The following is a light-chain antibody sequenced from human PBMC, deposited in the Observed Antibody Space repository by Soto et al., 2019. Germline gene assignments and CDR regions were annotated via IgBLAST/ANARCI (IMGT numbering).Light chain of an antibody. CDR3: QKYNSAPNT. Sequence: DVQMTQSPSSLSASVGDRVTITCRASRDISSSLAWYQQKPGKVPKLLIYAASTLHAGVQSRFSGSGSGTFFTLTINRLQPEYGATYYCQKYNSAPNTFGRGTRLEIK. J-gene: IGKJ2*01. V-gene: IGKV1-27*01. CDR2: AAS. CDR1: RDISSS.